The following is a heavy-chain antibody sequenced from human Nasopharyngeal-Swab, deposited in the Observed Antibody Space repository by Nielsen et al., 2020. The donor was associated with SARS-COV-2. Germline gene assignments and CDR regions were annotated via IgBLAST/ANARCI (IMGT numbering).Heavy chain of an antibody. Sequence: WVRQAPGQRLEWMGWINAGNGNTKYSQKFQGRVTITRDTSASTAYMELSSLRSEDTAVYYCAKKRGDLLDDYFFDYWGQGTLVTVSS. J-gene: IGHJ4*02. CDR2: INAGNGNT. D-gene: IGHD1-26*01. CDR3: AKKRGDLLDDYFFDY. V-gene: IGHV1-3*01.